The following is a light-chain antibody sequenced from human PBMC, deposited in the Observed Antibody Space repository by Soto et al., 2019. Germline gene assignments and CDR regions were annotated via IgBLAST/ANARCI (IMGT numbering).Light chain of an antibody. J-gene: IGKJ3*01. CDR3: QQFNTLIFT. V-gene: IGKV1-13*02. CDR2: DAS. Sequence: AIQLTQSPSSLSASVGDRVTISCRASQGISSALAWYQQKPGKAPKLLIYDASSLESGVPSRFSGSGSGTDFTLTISSLQPEDFATYYCQQFNTLIFTCGPGTKVDIK. CDR1: QGISSA.